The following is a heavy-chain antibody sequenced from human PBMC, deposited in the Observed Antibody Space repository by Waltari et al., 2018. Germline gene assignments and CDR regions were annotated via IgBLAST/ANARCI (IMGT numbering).Heavy chain of an antibody. CDR3: ARYLPYYGSGGDY. Sequence: QVQLQESGPGLVKPSGTLSLTCAVSGGSISSSNWCSWVRQPPGKGLEWIGESDHSVSTNYNPSVKSRVTIAVDKSKNQFSLKLSSVTAADTAVYYCARYLPYYGSGGDYWGQGTLVTVSS. CDR1: GGSISSSNW. D-gene: IGHD3-10*01. CDR2: SDHSVST. V-gene: IGHV4-4*02. J-gene: IGHJ4*02.